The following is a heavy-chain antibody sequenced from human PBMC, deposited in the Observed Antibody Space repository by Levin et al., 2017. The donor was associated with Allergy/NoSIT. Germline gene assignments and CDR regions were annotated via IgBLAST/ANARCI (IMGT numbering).Heavy chain of an antibody. CDR2: IYYSGST. CDR1: GGSISNSWHY. CDR3: ARHGNLYGWPDAFDI. V-gene: IGHV4-39*01. J-gene: IGHJ3*02. Sequence: SQTLSLTCTVSGGSISNSWHYWGWVRQPPGKGLEWIGSIYYSGSTHDNPSLKRRVTITVEASKNQFSVQLSSVTAADTAVYYCARHGNLYGWPDAFDIWGQGTMVTVSS. D-gene: IGHD3-10*01.